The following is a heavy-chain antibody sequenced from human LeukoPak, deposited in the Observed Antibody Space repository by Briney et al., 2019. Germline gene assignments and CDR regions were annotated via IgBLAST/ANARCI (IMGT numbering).Heavy chain of an antibody. Sequence: GGFLRLSCAASGFFRDHWMDWVRQAPGKGLEWVGHIKTDGSETYYLDSLKGRISISRDNTNNALYLQMNSLRVEDTAIYYCVKNDGWFHLAQWGQGTLVTVSS. D-gene: IGHD6-19*01. J-gene: IGHJ4*02. CDR3: VKNDGWFHLAQ. CDR2: IKTDGSET. V-gene: IGHV3-7*03. CDR1: GFFRDHW.